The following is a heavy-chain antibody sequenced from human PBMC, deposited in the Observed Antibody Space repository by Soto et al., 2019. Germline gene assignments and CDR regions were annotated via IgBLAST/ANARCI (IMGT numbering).Heavy chain of an antibody. J-gene: IGHJ4*02. Sequence: ASVKVSFKASGYTFTSYAMHWVRQAPGQRLEWMGWINAGNGNTKYSQKFQGRVTITRDTSTSTAYMELSSLRSEDTAVYYCARDFTGWSPDGVDSWGQGTLVTVSS. D-gene: IGHD2-8*01. CDR3: ARDFTGWSPDGVDS. V-gene: IGHV1-3*01. CDR1: GYTFTSYA. CDR2: INAGNGNT.